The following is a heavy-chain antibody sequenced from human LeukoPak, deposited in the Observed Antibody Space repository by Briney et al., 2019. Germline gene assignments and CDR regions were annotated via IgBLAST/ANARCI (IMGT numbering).Heavy chain of an antibody. CDR3: ARTSSSGLVGGYYFDY. D-gene: IGHD6-19*01. J-gene: IGHJ4*02. Sequence: SGTLSLTCAVSGGSISIHNWWSWVRHPPNKGLEWIGEMYHSGSAIYNPSLKSRVTISVDPSKNQFSPKLSSVTAADTAVYYCARTSSSGLVGGYYFDYWGEGTLVTVSS. V-gene: IGHV4-4*02. CDR2: MYHSGSA. CDR1: GGSISIHNW.